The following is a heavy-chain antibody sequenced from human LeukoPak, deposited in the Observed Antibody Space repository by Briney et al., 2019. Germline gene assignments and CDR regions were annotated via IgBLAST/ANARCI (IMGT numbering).Heavy chain of an antibody. CDR3: GRDSHSGYDLDY. V-gene: IGHV3-21*01. Sequence: PGGSLRLSCAASGFTFSSYSMNWVRQAPGKGLEWVSSISSSSSYIYYADSVKGRFTISRDNAKNSLYLQMNSLRAEDTAVYYWGRDSHSGYDLDYWGQGTLVTVSS. J-gene: IGHJ4*02. CDR2: ISSSSSYI. D-gene: IGHD5-12*01. CDR1: GFTFSSYS.